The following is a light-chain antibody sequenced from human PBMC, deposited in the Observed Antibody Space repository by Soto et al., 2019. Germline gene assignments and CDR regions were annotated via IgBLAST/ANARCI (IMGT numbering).Light chain of an antibody. Sequence: SAPLSCRASQSLSVSYIAWYQQKPGQAPRLLISGASTRATGIPARFSGSGSGTDFTLTISSLQSEDFGIYYCQQYNTWPRTFGQGTKVDI. CDR3: QQYNTWPRT. CDR2: GAS. CDR1: QSLSVS. V-gene: IGKV3-15*01. J-gene: IGKJ1*01.